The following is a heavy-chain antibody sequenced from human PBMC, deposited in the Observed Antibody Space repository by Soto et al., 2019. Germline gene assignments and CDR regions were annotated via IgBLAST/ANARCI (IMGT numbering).Heavy chain of an antibody. V-gene: IGHV1-69*12. Sequence: QVQLVQSGDEVKKPGSSVKVSCKASGDTFTNHVLNWVRQAPGHGLEWMGGIISLFGTPNYSRRSQGRVRITADESTPTSYMELSILRSDDTAVYYCARNPGSGYARGDYWGQGTLVTVAS. CDR3: ARNPGSGYARGDY. D-gene: IGHD3-22*01. J-gene: IGHJ4*02. CDR2: IISLFGTP. CDR1: GDTFTNHV.